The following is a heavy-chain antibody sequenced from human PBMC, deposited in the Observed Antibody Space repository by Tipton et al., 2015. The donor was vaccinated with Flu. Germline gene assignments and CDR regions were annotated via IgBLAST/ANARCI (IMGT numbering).Heavy chain of an antibody. J-gene: IGHJ3*02. CDR1: GGSFSGYY. D-gene: IGHD2-2*01. CDR3: AREMGRYQLPYGAAFDI. V-gene: IGHV4-34*01. CDR2: INHSGST. Sequence: TLSLTCAVYGGSFSGYYWSWIRQPPGKGLEWIGEINHSGSTNYNPSLKSRVTISVDTSKNQFSLKLSSVTAADTAVYYCAREMGRYQLPYGAAFDIWGQGTMVTVSS.